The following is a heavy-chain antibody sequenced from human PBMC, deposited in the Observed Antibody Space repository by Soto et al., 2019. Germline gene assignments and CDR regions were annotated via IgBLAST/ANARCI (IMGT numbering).Heavy chain of an antibody. CDR1: GGSINSGDYA. CDR3: AGIGIAAAGGGLDV. CDR2: IYHSGST. V-gene: IGHV4-30-2*01. D-gene: IGHD6-13*01. Sequence: LQLQESGSGLVKPSQTLSLTCGVSGGSINSGDYAWSWIRQPPGKGLVWMGYIYHSGSTYYNPSLKSRVTILVDRSKNQFSLKLSSVTAADTAVYYCAGIGIAAAGGGLDVWGQGTTVTVSS. J-gene: IGHJ6*02.